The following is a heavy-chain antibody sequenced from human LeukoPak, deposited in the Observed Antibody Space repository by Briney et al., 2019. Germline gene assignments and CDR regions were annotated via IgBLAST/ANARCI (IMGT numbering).Heavy chain of an antibody. CDR1: GFTFNRYW. J-gene: IGHJ4*02. CDR2: IDSDGIST. D-gene: IGHD5-24*01. V-gene: IGHV3-74*01. Sequence: GGSLRLSCAASGFTFNRYWMYWVRQAPGKGLVWVSRIDSDGISTNYADSVKGRFTISRDNAKNTLFLQMNSLRAEDTAVYFCARRDYLDNWGQGTLVTASS. CDR3: ARRDYLDN.